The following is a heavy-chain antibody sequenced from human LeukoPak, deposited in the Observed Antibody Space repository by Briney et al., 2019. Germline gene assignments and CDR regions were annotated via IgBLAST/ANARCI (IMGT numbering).Heavy chain of an antibody. D-gene: IGHD6-6*01. Sequence: AGGSLRLSCAASGFTFDDYGMSWVRQAPGKGRVWVSGINWNGGSTGYADSVKGRFTISRDNSKNTLYLQMNSLRAEDTAVYYRARGYSSSSWSLFDYWGQGTLVTVSS. CDR3: ARGYSSSSWSLFDY. V-gene: IGHV3-20*04. CDR1: GFTFDDYG. CDR2: INWNGGST. J-gene: IGHJ4*02.